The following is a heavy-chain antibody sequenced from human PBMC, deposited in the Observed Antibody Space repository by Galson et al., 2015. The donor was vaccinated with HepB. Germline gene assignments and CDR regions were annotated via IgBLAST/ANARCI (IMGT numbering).Heavy chain of an antibody. CDR1: GFIFSDYE. V-gene: IGHV3-48*03. D-gene: IGHD4/OR15-4a*01. CDR3: AREPPFGATPFDF. J-gene: IGHJ4*02. CDR2: ISSTARSI. Sequence: SLRLSCAGSGFIFSDYEMNWVRQAPGKGLEWISYISSTARSIYYADSVKGRFAVSRGNAKNSLFLQMNSLRVDDTAVYYCAREPPFGATPFDFWGQGTLVTVSS.